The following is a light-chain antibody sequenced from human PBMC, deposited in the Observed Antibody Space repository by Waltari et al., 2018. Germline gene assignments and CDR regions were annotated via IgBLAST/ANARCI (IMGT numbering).Light chain of an antibody. CDR2: KAS. CDR1: QSISSW. CDR3: QQYNSYSWT. J-gene: IGKJ1*01. Sequence: DIQMTQSPSTLSASVGDRVTITFRASQSISSWLAWYQQKTGKAPKLLIYKASSLESVCPSRFSGSGSGTEFTLTISSLQPDDLATYYFQQYNSYSWTFGQGTKVEIK. V-gene: IGKV1-5*03.